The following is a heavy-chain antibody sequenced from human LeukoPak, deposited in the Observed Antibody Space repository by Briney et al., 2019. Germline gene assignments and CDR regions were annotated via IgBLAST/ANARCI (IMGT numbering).Heavy chain of an antibody. Sequence: PGGSLRLSCAASGFTFSSYSMNWVRQAPGKGLEWVSYISSSSSTIYYADSVKGRFTISRDNAKNSLYLQMNSLRAEDTAVYYCARDSPPAGRRYYYYYMDVWGKGTTVTVSS. V-gene: IGHV3-48*01. CDR2: ISSSSSTI. J-gene: IGHJ6*03. D-gene: IGHD1-26*01. CDR3: ARDSPPAGRRYYYYYMDV. CDR1: GFTFSSYS.